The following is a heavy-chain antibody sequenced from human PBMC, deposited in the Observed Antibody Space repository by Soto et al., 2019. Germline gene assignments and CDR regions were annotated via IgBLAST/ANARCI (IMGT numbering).Heavy chain of an antibody. J-gene: IGHJ4*02. CDR1: GFTFRSYA. CDR2: ISGSGGST. CDR3: AKLLITDGSGSYSDGGGGDY. Sequence: GGSLRLSCAASGFTFRSYAMSWVRQAPGKGLEWVSAISGSGGSTYYADSVKGRFTISRDNSKNTLYLQMNSLRAEDTAVYYCAKLLITDGSGSYSDGGGGDYWGQGTLVTVSS. D-gene: IGHD3-10*01. V-gene: IGHV3-23*01.